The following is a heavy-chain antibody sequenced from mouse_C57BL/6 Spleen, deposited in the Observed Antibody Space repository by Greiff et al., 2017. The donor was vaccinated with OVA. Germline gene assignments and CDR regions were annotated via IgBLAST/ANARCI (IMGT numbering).Heavy chain of an antibody. V-gene: IGHV1-15*01. CDR3: TTGTEGPY. J-gene: IGHJ2*01. Sequence: QVHVKQSGAELVRPGASVTLSCKASGYTFTDYEMHWVKQTPVHGLEWIGAIDPETGGTAYNQKFKGKAILTADKSSSTAYMELRSLTSEDAAVYYCTTGTEGPYWGQGTTLTVSS. D-gene: IGHD4-1*01. CDR1: GYTFTDYE. CDR2: IDPETGGT.